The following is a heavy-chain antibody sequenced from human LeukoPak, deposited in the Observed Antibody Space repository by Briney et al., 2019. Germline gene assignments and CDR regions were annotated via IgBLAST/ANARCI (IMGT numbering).Heavy chain of an antibody. D-gene: IGHD3-10*02. J-gene: IGHJ6*04. CDR2: ISSSGSTI. Sequence: GGSLRLSCAASGFTFNTYSMNWARQAPGKGLEGVSYISSSGSTIYYADSVKGRFTISRDNAKNSLYLQMNSLRAEDTAVYYCAELGITMIGGVWGKGTTVTISS. CDR3: AELGITMIGGV. V-gene: IGHV3-48*04. CDR1: GFTFNTYS.